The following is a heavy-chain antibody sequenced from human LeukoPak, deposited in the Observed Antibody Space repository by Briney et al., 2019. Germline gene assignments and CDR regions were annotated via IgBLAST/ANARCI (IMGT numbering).Heavy chain of an antibody. CDR3: ARPYGSGSYYVD. CDR1: GGSFSGYY. Sequence: PSETLSLTCAVYGGSFSGYYWSWIRQPPGKGLEWIGEINHSGSTNYNPSLKSRVTISVDTSKNQFSLKLTSVTAADTAVYYCARPYGSGSYYVDWGQGTLVTVSS. V-gene: IGHV4-34*01. D-gene: IGHD3-10*01. CDR2: INHSGST. J-gene: IGHJ4*02.